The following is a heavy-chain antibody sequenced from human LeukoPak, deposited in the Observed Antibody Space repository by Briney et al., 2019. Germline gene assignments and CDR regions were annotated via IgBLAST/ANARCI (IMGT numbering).Heavy chain of an antibody. CDR2: ISSSSSYM. CDR3: ARVPTYYDSGSYGS. D-gene: IGHD3-10*01. CDR1: EFTFSSYS. V-gene: IGHV3-21*04. J-gene: IGHJ5*02. Sequence: GGSLRLSCAASEFTFSSYSMNWVRQAPGKGLEWVSSISSSSSYMYYADSVKGRFTISRDNAKNSLYLQMNSLRAEDTAVYYCARVPTYYDSGSYGSWGQGTLVTVSS.